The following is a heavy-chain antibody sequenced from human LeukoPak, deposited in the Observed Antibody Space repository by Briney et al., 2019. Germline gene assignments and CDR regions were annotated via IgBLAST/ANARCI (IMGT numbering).Heavy chain of an antibody. J-gene: IGHJ4*02. D-gene: IGHD6-13*01. CDR3: VKGRISEDGLDF. Sequence: GGSLRLSCAASGFTFSRSAMTWVRQTPGKGLDWVSRISSAGNTYYADSVKGRFTISRDNSKNMRYLQMNSLRAEDTAVYYCVKGRISEDGLDFWGQGTLVTVSS. CDR1: GFTFSRSA. V-gene: IGHV3-23*01. CDR2: ISSAGNT.